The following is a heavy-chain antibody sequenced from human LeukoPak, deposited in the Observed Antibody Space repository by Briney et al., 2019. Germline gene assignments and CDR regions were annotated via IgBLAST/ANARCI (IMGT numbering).Heavy chain of an antibody. D-gene: IGHD1-26*01. J-gene: IGHJ4*02. V-gene: IGHV5-51*01. CDR1: GYSFTSYW. CDR3: ARTRDPVGATFDY. Sequence: GESLQISCKGSGYSFTSYWIGWVRQMPGKGLEWMGIIYPGDSDTRYSPSFQGQVTISADKSISTAYLQWSSLKASDTAMYYCARTRDPVGATFDYWGQGTLVTVSS. CDR2: IYPGDSDT.